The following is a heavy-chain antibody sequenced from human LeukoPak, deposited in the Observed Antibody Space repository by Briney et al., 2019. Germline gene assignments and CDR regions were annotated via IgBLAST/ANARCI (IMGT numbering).Heavy chain of an antibody. CDR1: GGSINAYY. Sequence: PSETLSLTCSVSGGSINAYYWSWIRQPPGKGLEWIGYIHYSGSTNYNPSLKSRVTISVDTSKNQFSLKLSSVTAADTAVYYCASSPSSGYYDSSGYYAYWGQGTLVTVSS. V-gene: IGHV4-59*08. J-gene: IGHJ4*02. CDR3: ASSPSSGYYDSSGYYAY. CDR2: IHYSGST. D-gene: IGHD3-22*01.